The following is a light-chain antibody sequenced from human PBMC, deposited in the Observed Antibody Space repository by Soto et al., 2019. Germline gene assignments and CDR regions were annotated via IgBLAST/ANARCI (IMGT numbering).Light chain of an antibody. J-gene: IGLJ1*01. CDR1: SSNIGGYNV. Sequence: ALTQPASVSGSPGQSITISCSGTSSNIGGYNVVSWYQQHPGKAPKVIVYEGIKRPSGVSDRFSGSTSGSTASLTISGLQTEDEADYYCSSYTSSITPCVFGTGTKVTVL. V-gene: IGLV2-14*02. CDR3: SSYTSSITPCV. CDR2: EGI.